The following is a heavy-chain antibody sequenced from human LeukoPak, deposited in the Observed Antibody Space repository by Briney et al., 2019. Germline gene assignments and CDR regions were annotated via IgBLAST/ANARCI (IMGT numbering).Heavy chain of an antibody. CDR2: IKSKTDGGTT. Sequence: PGGSLRLSCAASGFTFSNAWMSWVRQAPGKGLEWVGRIKSKTDGGTTDYAAPVKSRFTISRDDSKNTLYLQMNSLKTEDTAVYYSTTDQLTDYYDSSGYYYDPPPDYWGQGTLVTVSS. J-gene: IGHJ4*02. CDR1: GFTFSNAW. V-gene: IGHV3-15*01. D-gene: IGHD3-22*01. CDR3: TTDQLTDYYDSSGYYYDPPPDY.